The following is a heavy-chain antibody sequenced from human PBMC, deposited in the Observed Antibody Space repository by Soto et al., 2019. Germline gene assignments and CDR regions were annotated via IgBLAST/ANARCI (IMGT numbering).Heavy chain of an antibody. V-gene: IGHV2-5*02. CDR1: GFSLSTSGMG. D-gene: IGHD4-4*01. Sequence: QITLKESGPTLVKPTQTLTLTCTFSGFSLSTSGMGVGWIRQPPGKALEWLALIYWDDDKRYSPSLKSRLAITNATSKNQVVLTMTNVDPVDTATYYCARHGVTCNYAGHYFDYWGQGTLVT. J-gene: IGHJ4*02. CDR3: ARHGVTCNYAGHYFDY. CDR2: IYWDDDK.